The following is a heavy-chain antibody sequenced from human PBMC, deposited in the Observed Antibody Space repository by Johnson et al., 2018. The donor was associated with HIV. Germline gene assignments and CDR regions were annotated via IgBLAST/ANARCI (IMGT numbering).Heavy chain of an antibody. J-gene: IGHJ3*02. V-gene: IGHV3-30-3*01. CDR2: ISYDGSNK. Sequence: VQLVESGGGLVQPGGSLRLSCAASGFTFSSYAMHWVRQAPGKGLEWVAVISYDGSNKYYEDSVKGRFTISRDNSKKTLYLQMNSLRAEDTALYYCARDRRNYYDRSGYPDYDAFDIWGQGTVVTVSS. CDR1: GFTFSSYA. D-gene: IGHD3-22*01. CDR3: ARDRRNYYDRSGYPDYDAFDI.